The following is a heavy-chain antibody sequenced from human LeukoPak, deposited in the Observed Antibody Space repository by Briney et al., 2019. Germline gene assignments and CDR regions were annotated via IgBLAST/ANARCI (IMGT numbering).Heavy chain of an antibody. J-gene: IGHJ4*02. D-gene: IGHD5-18*01. V-gene: IGHV3-49*03. Sequence: PGGSLRLSCTASGFTFGDYAMSWFRQAPGKGLEWVGFIRSKAYGGTTEYAASVKGRFTISRDDSKSIAYLQMNSLKTEDTAVYYCTRDSPRGYSYGYLYWGQGTLVTVSS. CDR3: TRDSPRGYSYGYLY. CDR1: GFTFGDYA. CDR2: IRSKAYGGTT.